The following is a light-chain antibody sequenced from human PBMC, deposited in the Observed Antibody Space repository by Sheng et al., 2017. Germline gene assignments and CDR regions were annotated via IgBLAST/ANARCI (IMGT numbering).Light chain of an antibody. CDR3: QQYNNWSWA. V-gene: IGKV3-15*01. CDR1: QSVGDF. J-gene: IGKJ1*01. Sequence: EVVLTQSPATLSVSPGERATLSCRASQSVGDFLAWYQQKPGQAPRLLIYGASSRATGVPARFSGSGSGREFTLTISSLQSEDFAVYYCQQYNNWSWAFGQGTKVEIK. CDR2: GAS.